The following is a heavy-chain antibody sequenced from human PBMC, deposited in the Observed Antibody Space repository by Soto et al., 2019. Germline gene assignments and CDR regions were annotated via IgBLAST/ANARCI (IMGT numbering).Heavy chain of an antibody. CDR2: INHSGST. J-gene: IGHJ5*02. V-gene: IGHV4-34*01. CDR1: GGSFSGYY. D-gene: IGHD5-18*01. CDR3: ARGLIQLWPRANRFDP. Sequence: PSETLSLTCAVYGGSFSGYYWSWIRQPPGKGLEWIGEINHSGSTNYNPSLKSRVTISVDTSKNQFSLKLSSVTAADTAVYYCARGLIQLWPRANRFDPWGQGTLVTVSS.